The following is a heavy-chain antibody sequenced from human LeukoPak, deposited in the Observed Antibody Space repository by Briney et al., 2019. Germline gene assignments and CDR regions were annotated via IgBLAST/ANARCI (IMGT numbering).Heavy chain of an antibody. J-gene: IGHJ6*02. CDR1: GGSISSGDYY. Sequence: PSQTLSLTCTVSGGSISSGDYYWSWIRQPPGKGLEWIGYIYYSGSTYYNPSLKSRVTISVDTSKNQFSLKLSSVTAADTAVYYCARDSPITMVRGVITYNYGMDVWGQGTTVTVSS. CDR2: IYYSGST. CDR3: ARDSPITMVRGVITYNYGMDV. V-gene: IGHV4-30-4*01. D-gene: IGHD3-10*01.